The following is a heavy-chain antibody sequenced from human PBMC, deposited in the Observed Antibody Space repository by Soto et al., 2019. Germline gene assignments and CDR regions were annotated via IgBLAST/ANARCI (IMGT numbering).Heavy chain of an antibody. CDR1: GYTFTSYD. D-gene: IGHD3-3*01. CDR2: MNPNSGNT. J-gene: IGHJ1*01. CDR3: ARVTRRITIFGVVNRAEYFQH. Sequence: ASVKVSCKASGYTFTSYDINWVRQATGQGLEWMGWMNPNSGNTGYAQKFQGRVTMTRNTSISTAHMELSSLRSEDTAVYYCARVTRRITIFGVVNRAEYFQHWGQGTLVTVS. V-gene: IGHV1-8*01.